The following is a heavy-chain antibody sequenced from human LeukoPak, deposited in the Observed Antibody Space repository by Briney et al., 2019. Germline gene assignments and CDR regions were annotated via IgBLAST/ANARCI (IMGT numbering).Heavy chain of an antibody. CDR2: IIPIFGTA. Sequence: SVKVSCKASGYTFTSYYMHWVRQAPGQGLEWMGGIIPIFGTANYAQKFQGRVTITADESTSTAYMELSSLRSEDTAVYYCARGMVRGVIPFDYWGQGTLVTVSS. D-gene: IGHD3-10*01. V-gene: IGHV1-69*13. CDR1: GYTFTSYY. J-gene: IGHJ4*02. CDR3: ARGMVRGVIPFDY.